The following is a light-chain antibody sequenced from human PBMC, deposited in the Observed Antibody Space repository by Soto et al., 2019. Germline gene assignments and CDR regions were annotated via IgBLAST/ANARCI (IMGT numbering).Light chain of an antibody. Sequence: EIVMTQSPATLSVSPGERATLSCRASQSVSSDLAWYQQKPGQAPRLLIYGASARATGIPARFSGSGSGTEFTLTISSLQSEVFAVYYCQQYNNWPPYTFGQGTKLEIK. J-gene: IGKJ2*01. CDR2: GAS. CDR3: QQYNNWPPYT. V-gene: IGKV3-15*01. CDR1: QSVSSD.